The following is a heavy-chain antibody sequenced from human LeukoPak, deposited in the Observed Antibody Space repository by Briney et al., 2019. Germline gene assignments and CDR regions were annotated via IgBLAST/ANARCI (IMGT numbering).Heavy chain of an antibody. CDR3: ARSRSGDSSGYSY. CDR2: ISSSSSTI. J-gene: IGHJ4*02. Sequence: GGSLRLSCAASGFTFSSYSMNWVRQAPGKGLEWVSYISSSSSTIYYADSVKGRFTISRDNAKNSLYLQMNSLRAEDTAVYYCARSRSGDSSGYSYWGQGTLVTVSS. D-gene: IGHD3-22*01. CDR1: GFTFSSYS. V-gene: IGHV3-48*01.